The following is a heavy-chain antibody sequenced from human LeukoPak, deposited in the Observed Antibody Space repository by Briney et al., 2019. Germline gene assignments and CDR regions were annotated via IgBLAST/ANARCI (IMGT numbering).Heavy chain of an antibody. CDR1: GYSISSGYY. CDR3: ARAGHYYGSGSYSY. Sequence: PSETLSLTCTVSGYSISSGYYWGWIRQPPGKGLEWIGSIYHSGSTYYNPSLRSRVTISVDTSKNQFSLKLSSVTAADTAVYYCARAGHYYGSGSYSYWGQGTLVTVSS. CDR2: IYHSGST. D-gene: IGHD3-10*01. V-gene: IGHV4-38-2*02. J-gene: IGHJ4*02.